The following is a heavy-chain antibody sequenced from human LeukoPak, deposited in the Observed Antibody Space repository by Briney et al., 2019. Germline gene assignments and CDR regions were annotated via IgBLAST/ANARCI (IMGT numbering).Heavy chain of an antibody. CDR1: GYTFSSYW. CDR2: IYPGDSDT. Sequence: GESLRISXKGSGYTFSSYWIGWVRQMPGKGLEWMGIIYPGDSDTRYSPSLQGQVTISVDTSIATAYLQWSSLKASDTAIYYCARQNDFRLDYWGQGTLVTVSS. V-gene: IGHV5-51*01. J-gene: IGHJ4*02. CDR3: ARQNDFRLDY. D-gene: IGHD3-3*01.